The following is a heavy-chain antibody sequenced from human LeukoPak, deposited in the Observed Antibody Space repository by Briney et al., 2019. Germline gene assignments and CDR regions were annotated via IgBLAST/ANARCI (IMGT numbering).Heavy chain of an antibody. V-gene: IGHV2-26*01. CDR2: IFSNDEK. CDR3: AHRFGYSYGYLPWFDP. Sequence: SGPTLVNPTETLTLTCTVSGFSLSNARMGVSWIRQPPGKALEWLAHIFSNDEKSYSTSLKSRLTITKDTSKNQVVLTMTNMDPVDTATYYCAHRFGYSYGYLPWFDPWGQGTLVTVSS. J-gene: IGHJ5*02. CDR1: GFSLSNARMG. D-gene: IGHD5-18*01.